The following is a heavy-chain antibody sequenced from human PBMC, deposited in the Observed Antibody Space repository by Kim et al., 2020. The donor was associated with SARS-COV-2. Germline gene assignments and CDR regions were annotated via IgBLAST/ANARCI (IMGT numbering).Heavy chain of an antibody. CDR3: ARSIAGARRTFDY. J-gene: IGHJ4*02. D-gene: IGHD6-13*01. V-gene: IGHV6-1*01. Sequence: YAVSVKSRVTINPDTSKNQFSLQLNSVTPEDTAIYYCARSIAGARRTFDYWGQGTLVTVSS.